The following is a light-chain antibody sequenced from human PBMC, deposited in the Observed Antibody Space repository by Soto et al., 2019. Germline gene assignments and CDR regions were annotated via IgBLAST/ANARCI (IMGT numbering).Light chain of an antibody. Sequence: EIVLTQSPAILSLSPGERATLSCTTNQTVSSYLAWYQHKTGQAPRLLIYSASKRATGIPASFSGSGSGTDFTLTISSLEPEDFAFYYCQQRDSWPLPFGGGTKV. CDR1: QTVSSY. CDR3: QQRDSWPLP. J-gene: IGKJ4*01. V-gene: IGKV3-11*01. CDR2: SAS.